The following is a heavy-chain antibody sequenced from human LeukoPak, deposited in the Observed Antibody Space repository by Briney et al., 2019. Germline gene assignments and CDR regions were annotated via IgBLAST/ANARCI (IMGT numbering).Heavy chain of an antibody. CDR3: ARVVVVAATMIDP. V-gene: IGHV4-30-4*08. CDR2: IHYSGST. CDR1: GGSINSGDYY. J-gene: IGHJ5*02. D-gene: IGHD2-15*01. Sequence: SETLSLTCTVSGGSINSGDYYWSWIRQPPGTGLEWIGYIHYSGSTYYNPSLKSRVTISVDTSKNQFSLKLSSVTAADTAVYFCARVVVVAATMIDPWGQGTLVTVSS.